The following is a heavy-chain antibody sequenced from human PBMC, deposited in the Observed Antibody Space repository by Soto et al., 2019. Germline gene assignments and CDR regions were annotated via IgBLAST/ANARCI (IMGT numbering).Heavy chain of an antibody. J-gene: IGHJ4*02. CDR1: GFTFSSHA. CDR3: AKVSSSWYAGFFDL. V-gene: IGHV3-23*01. D-gene: IGHD6-13*01. CDR2: LSDSGGSI. Sequence: GRSLRLSCTASGFTFSSHAMTWVRQAPGKGLEWVSGLSDSGGSIYYADSVKGRFTIFRDNSMNTLYLQMNTLRAEDTAVYYCAKVSSSWYAGFFDLWGQGNLVTV.